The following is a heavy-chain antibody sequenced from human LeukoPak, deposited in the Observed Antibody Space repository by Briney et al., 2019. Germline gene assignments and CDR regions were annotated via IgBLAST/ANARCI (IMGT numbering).Heavy chain of an antibody. D-gene: IGHD2-21*02. V-gene: IGHV4-31*03. CDR3: ARVVTSSLYFFDY. CDR2: IYHSGRT. Sequence: PSQTLSLTCSVSGGSISSEGFYWSWLRQHPGTGLEWVAYIYHSGRTYYNPSLKSRLTISVDTSKNQFSMSLKSVTAADTAVYYCARVVTSSLYFFDYWGQGTLVSVSS. CDR1: GGSISSEGFY. J-gene: IGHJ4*02.